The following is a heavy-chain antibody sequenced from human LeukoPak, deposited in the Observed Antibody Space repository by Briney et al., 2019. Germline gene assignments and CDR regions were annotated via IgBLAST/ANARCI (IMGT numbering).Heavy chain of an antibody. CDR3: AREFFGVDLFS. J-gene: IGHJ5*02. D-gene: IGHD3-3*01. V-gene: IGHV3-74*01. Sequence: GGSLRLSCAASGFTFSSYWMHWVRQVPGKGLVWVSRINSDGSNTSYADSVKGRFTISRDNAKNTLYLQMNSLRAEDTVVYYCAREFFGVDLFSWGQGTLVTVSS. CDR1: GFTFSSYW. CDR2: INSDGSNT.